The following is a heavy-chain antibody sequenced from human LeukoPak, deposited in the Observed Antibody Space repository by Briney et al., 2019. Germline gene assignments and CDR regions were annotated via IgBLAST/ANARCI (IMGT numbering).Heavy chain of an antibody. Sequence: PSQTLSLTCTVSGGSISSGGYYWSWIRQHPGKGLEWIGYIYYSGSTYYNPSLKSRVTISIDTSKNQFSLKLSSVTAADTAVYYCARAPGGGSVLYYFDYWGQGTLVTVSS. CDR1: GGSISSGGYY. J-gene: IGHJ4*02. CDR2: IYYSGST. CDR3: ARAPGGGSVLYYFDY. V-gene: IGHV4-31*03. D-gene: IGHD2-15*01.